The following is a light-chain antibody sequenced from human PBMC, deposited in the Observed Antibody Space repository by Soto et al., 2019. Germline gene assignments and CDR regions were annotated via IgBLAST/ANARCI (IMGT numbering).Light chain of an antibody. J-gene: IGKJ1*01. CDR2: GAS. V-gene: IGKV3-15*01. CDR3: QQYNDWPRT. CDR1: QSVSSI. Sequence: EIVMTQSPATLSVAPGERATLSCRASQSVSSILAWYQQKPGQAPRLLIYGASTRATGVPARFSGSGSGTEVTLTISSLQSEDFAVYYCQQYNDWPRTFGQGTKVEI.